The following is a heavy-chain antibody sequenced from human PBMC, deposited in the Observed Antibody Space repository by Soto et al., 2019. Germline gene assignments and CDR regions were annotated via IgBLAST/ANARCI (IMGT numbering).Heavy chain of an antibody. D-gene: IGHD3-10*01. CDR1: GFTFSSYA. Sequence: QVQLVESGGGVVQPGRSLRLSCAASGFTFSSYAMHWVRQAPGKGLEWVAVISYDGSNKYYADSVKGRFTISRDKSKNTLYLQMNSLRAEDTAVYYCARDHYYGSGSPLDYWGQGTLVTVSS. CDR3: ARDHYYGSGSPLDY. CDR2: ISYDGSNK. V-gene: IGHV3-30-3*01. J-gene: IGHJ4*02.